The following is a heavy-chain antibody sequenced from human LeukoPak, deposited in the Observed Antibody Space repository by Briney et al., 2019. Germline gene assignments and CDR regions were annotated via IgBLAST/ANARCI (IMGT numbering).Heavy chain of an antibody. D-gene: IGHD3-3*01. CDR3: ARAQYYDFWSGTYYFAY. Sequence: SETLSLTCTVSGVSMSSSSYYWCGIRQPPGKGLEWIGSIYYSGSTYYNPSLTSRVTTSVDTSKKQLSLKLSSVTAAPTAVYYCARAQYYDFWSGTYYFAYWGQGTLVTVSS. CDR1: GVSMSSSSYY. V-gene: IGHV4-39*07. J-gene: IGHJ4*02. CDR2: IYYSGST.